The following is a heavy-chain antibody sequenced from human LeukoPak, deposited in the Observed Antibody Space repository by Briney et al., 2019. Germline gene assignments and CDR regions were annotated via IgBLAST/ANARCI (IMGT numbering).Heavy chain of an antibody. CDR2: IIPILGIA. Sequence: ASVKVSCKASGGTFSSYAISWVRQAPGQGLEWMGRIIPILGIANYAQKFQGRVTITADKSTSTAYMELSSLRSEDTAVYYCARGGDSSSWRFDPWGQGTLVTVSS. CDR1: GGTFSSYA. CDR3: ARGGDSSSWRFDP. D-gene: IGHD6-13*01. J-gene: IGHJ5*02. V-gene: IGHV1-69*04.